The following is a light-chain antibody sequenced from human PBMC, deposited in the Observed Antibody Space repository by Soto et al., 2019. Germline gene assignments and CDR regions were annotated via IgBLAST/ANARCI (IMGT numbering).Light chain of an antibody. Sequence: GARVTITCRASQSITTYLNWYQQKPGKAPKLLIYEASSLQSGAPSRFSGSGSGTDFTLTINSLQPEDLATYYCQQSDSTPWTFGQGTKVDIK. CDR1: QSITTY. J-gene: IGKJ1*01. V-gene: IGKV1-39*01. CDR3: QQSDSTPWT. CDR2: EAS.